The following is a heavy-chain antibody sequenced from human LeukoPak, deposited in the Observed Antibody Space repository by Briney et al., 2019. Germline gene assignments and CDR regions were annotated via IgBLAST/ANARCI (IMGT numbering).Heavy chain of an antibody. J-gene: IGHJ4*02. Sequence: KPGESLKISCKGSGYSFTTYWIGWVRQMPGKGLEWLGIIYPDDSDTRYSPSFQGQATFSADKSISTAYLQWSSLQASDTAMYYCARRSRTGDLIFDYWGQGTLVTVSS. D-gene: IGHD2-8*02. CDR2: IYPDDSDT. V-gene: IGHV5-51*01. CDR1: GYSFTTYW. CDR3: ARRSRTGDLIFDY.